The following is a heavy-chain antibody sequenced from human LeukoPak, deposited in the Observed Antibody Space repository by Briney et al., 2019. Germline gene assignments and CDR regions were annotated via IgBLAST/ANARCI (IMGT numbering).Heavy chain of an antibody. CDR2: IYWNDDK. J-gene: IGHJ5*02. V-gene: IGHV2-5*01. D-gene: IGHD6-13*01. CDR3: AHRPPFQQLVHKGFDP. CDR1: GFSLSTSGVG. Sequence: SGPTLVKPTQTLTLTCTFSGFSLSTSGVGVGWIRQPPGKALEWLALIYWNDDKRYSPSLKSRLTITKDTSKNQVVLTMTNMDPVDTATYYCAHRPPFQQLVHKGFDPWGQGTLVTVSS.